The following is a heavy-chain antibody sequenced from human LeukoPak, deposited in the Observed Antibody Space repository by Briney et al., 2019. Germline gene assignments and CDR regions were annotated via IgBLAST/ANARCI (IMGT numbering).Heavy chain of an antibody. CDR1: GGSISSYY. Sequence: SETLSLTCTVSGGSISSYYWSWVRQPAGKGLEWIGRIYASGNTNYNPSLKGRVTMTVDTSKNQFSLKLSSVTAADTAVYYCARATGPRRGWFDPWGQGTLVTVSS. J-gene: IGHJ5*02. CDR3: ARATGPRRGWFDP. V-gene: IGHV4-4*07. D-gene: IGHD1-14*01. CDR2: IYASGNT.